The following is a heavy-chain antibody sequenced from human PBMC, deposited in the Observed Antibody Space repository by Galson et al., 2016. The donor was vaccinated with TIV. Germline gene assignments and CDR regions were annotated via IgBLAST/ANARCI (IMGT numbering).Heavy chain of an antibody. CDR1: GFSLNTDGMC. Sequence: PALVKPPQTLTLTCTFSGFSLNTDGMCVNWIRQPPGKALEWLARIDWDDDKSYTSSLKTRLTIPKDTSKNQVVLTMTNMDPVDTATYYCERISSYYDRGGQYIPRSFDYWCQGTPVTVSS. CDR2: IDWDDDK. V-gene: IGHV2-70*11. J-gene: IGHJ4*02. D-gene: IGHD3-22*01. CDR3: ERISSYYDRGGQYIPRSFDY.